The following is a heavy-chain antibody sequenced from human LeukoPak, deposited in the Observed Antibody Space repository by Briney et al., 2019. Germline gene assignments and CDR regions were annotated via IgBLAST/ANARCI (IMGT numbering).Heavy chain of an antibody. CDR1: GLTFSSYW. D-gene: IGHD3-10*01. Sequence: PGGSLRLSCAASGLTFSSYWMSWVRQAPGKGLEWVANIKVDGSERYYMDSVRGRFTISRDYSKNSLDLQMNSLRAEDTAVYYCASSRGSGGRFDFWGQGTLVTVSS. CDR2: IKVDGSER. CDR3: ASSRGSGGRFDF. V-gene: IGHV3-7*01. J-gene: IGHJ4*02.